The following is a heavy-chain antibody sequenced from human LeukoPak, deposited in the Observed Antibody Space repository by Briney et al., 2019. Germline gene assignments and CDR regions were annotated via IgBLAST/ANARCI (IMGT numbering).Heavy chain of an antibody. CDR3: ARDGAGYFYAMDV. Sequence: TGGSLRLSCAASGFTFGDYAMHWVRQAPGKGLEWVSGINWKSNNIGYADSVKGRFTISGDNAKNSLYLQMNSLRTEDTALYYCARDGAGYFYAMDVWGQGTSVTVSS. J-gene: IGHJ6*02. V-gene: IGHV3-9*01. D-gene: IGHD1-26*01. CDR2: INWKSNNI. CDR1: GFTFGDYA.